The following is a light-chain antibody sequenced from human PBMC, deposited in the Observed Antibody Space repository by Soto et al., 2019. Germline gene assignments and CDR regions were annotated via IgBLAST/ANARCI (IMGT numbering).Light chain of an antibody. J-gene: IGKJ5*01. CDR2: DAS. Sequence: QSVRSYLAWYQQKPGQAPRLLIYDASNRATGIPARFSGSGSGTDFTLPISSLDPEDFAVYYCQQRSAWPQITFGQGTRLEIK. CDR1: QSVRSY. V-gene: IGKV3-11*01. CDR3: QQRSAWPQIT.